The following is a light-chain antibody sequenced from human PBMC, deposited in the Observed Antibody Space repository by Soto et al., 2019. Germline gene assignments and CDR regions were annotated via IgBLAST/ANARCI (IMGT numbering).Light chain of an antibody. CDR2: EVS. J-gene: IGLJ1*01. CDR3: SSYTTSSTPSYV. V-gene: IGLV2-14*01. Sequence: VLTQPASVSGSPGQSITISCTGTSSDVGGYNYVSWYQHHPGKAPKLMIYEVSNRPSGVSNRFSGSKSGNTASLTISGLQAEDEADYYCSSYTTSSTPSYVFGTGTKLTVL. CDR1: SSDVGGYNY.